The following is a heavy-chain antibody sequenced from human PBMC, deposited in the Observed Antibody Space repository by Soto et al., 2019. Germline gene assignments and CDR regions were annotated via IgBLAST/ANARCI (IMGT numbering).Heavy chain of an antibody. CDR1: GFTFSSYA. CDR2: ISGSGGST. CDR3: AEDKWWDTFSPYYYGMDV. Sequence: PGGSLRLSCAASGFTFSSYAMSWVRQAPGKGLEWVSAISGSGGSTYYADSVKGRFTISRDNSKNTLYLQMNSLRAEDTAVYYCAEDKWWDTFSPYYYGMDVWGQGTTVTVSS. V-gene: IGHV3-23*01. D-gene: IGHD2-15*01. J-gene: IGHJ6*02.